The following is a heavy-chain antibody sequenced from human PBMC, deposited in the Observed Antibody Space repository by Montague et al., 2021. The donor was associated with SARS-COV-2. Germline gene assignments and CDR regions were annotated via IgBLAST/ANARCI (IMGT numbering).Heavy chain of an antibody. CDR2: IYYSGTT. CDR3: ARVMIRGVTTPFDY. Sequence: SETLSLTCSVSSGSIISSGYYWGWIRQPPGKELEWIGNIYYSGTTYYNPSLRSRGTISVDTSKNHLSLRLSSVTAADTAVYFCARVMIRGVTTPFDYWGQGSQVTVSS. V-gene: IGHV4-39*02. J-gene: IGHJ4*02. D-gene: IGHD3-10*01. CDR1: SGSIISSGYY.